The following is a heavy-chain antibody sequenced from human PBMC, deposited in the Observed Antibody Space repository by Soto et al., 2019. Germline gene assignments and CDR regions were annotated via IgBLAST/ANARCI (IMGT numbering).Heavy chain of an antibody. J-gene: IGHJ4*02. CDR1: GFTLSNYV. CDR3: AREGRGSGWRNDY. Sequence: SLRLSCAASGFTLSNYVMNWVRQAPGKGLEWISCIGSSSVTIFHADSVKGRFTISRDSAKNSLYLQMNSLRAEDTAMYYCAREGRGSGWRNDYWGQGTLVTVSS. D-gene: IGHD6-19*01. V-gene: IGHV3-48*01. CDR2: IGSSSVTI.